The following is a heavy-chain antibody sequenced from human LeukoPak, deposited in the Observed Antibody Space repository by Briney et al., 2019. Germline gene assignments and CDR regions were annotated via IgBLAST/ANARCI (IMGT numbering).Heavy chain of an antibody. D-gene: IGHD5/OR15-5a*01. J-gene: IGHJ4*02. Sequence: PGGSLRLSCAASGFTFSNAWMSWVRQAPGKGLEWVGRIKSEIDGGTTDYAAPVKGRFTISRDDSKRTLFLQMNSLKTEDTAMYYCTTKITVYPVIFDYWGQGAVVTVSS. CDR3: TTKITVYPVIFDY. V-gene: IGHV3-15*01. CDR1: GFTFSNAW. CDR2: IKSEIDGGTT.